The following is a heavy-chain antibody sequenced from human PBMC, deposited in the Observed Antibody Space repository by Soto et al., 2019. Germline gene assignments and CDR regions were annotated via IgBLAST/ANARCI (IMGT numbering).Heavy chain of an antibody. CDR2: LSGSGGST. D-gene: IGHD6-13*01. V-gene: IGHV3-23*01. CDR1: GFTFSSYA. J-gene: IGHJ4*02. Sequence: EVQLLESGGGLVQPGGSLRLSCAASGFTFSSYAMSWVRQAPAKGLEWVSALSGSGGSTYYADSVKGRFTISRDNSKNTVYLQMNSLRVEDTAVYYCANIAADGRGDYWGQGTLVTVSS. CDR3: ANIAADGRGDY.